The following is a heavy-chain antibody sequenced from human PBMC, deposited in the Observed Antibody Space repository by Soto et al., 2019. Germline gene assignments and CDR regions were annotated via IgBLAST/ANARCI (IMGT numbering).Heavy chain of an antibody. D-gene: IGHD2-15*01. CDR1: GFTFSSYG. V-gene: IGHV3-33*01. Sequence: GGSLRLSCAASGFTFSSYGMHWVRQAPGKGLEWVAVIWYDGSNKYYADSVKGRFTISRDNSKNTLYLQMNSLRAEDTAVYYCARDGSGGCSGGSCYNTYFDYWGQGTLVTVSS. CDR3: ARDGSGGCSGGSCYNTYFDY. J-gene: IGHJ4*02. CDR2: IWYDGSNK.